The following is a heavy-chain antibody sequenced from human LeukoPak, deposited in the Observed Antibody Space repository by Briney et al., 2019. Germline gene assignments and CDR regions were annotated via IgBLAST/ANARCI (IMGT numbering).Heavy chain of an antibody. J-gene: IGHJ4*02. CDR2: IFYSGST. CDR1: SGSISTSNYY. V-gene: IGHV4-39*07. Sequence: SETLSLTCTVSSGSISTSNYYWGWVRQPPGKALEWIGNIFYSGSTNYNPSLKSRVTISVDTSKNQFSLKLSSVTAADTAVYYCAREAGHYYDRKFDYWGQGTLVTVSS. CDR3: AREAGHYYDRKFDY. D-gene: IGHD3-22*01.